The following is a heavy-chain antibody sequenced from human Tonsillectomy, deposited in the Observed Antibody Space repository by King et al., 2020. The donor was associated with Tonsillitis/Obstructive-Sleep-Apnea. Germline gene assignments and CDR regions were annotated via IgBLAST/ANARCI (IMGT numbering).Heavy chain of an antibody. Sequence: VQLVESGAEVKKPGASVKVSCKASGYTFTTYYMHWVRQAPGQGLEWMGIINPSGGSTSYAQKFQGRVTMTRDTSTSTVYMELSSLRSDDTAVYYCAGGQEFGYCSSTSCYDWFDPWGQGTLVTVSS. CDR1: GYTFTTYY. CDR2: INPSGGST. V-gene: IGHV1-46*01. CDR3: AGGQEFGYCSSTSCYDWFDP. J-gene: IGHJ5*02. D-gene: IGHD2-2*01.